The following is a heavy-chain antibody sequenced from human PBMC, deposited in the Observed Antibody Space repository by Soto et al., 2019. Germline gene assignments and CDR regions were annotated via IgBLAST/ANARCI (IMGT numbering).Heavy chain of an antibody. CDR1: GYTFTSYG. J-gene: IGHJ5*02. CDR2: ISAYNGNT. D-gene: IGHD6-19*01. Sequence: ASVKVSCKASGYTFTSYGISWVRQAPGQGLEWMGWISAYNGNTNYAQKLQGRVTMTTDTSTSTAYMELRSLRSDDTAVYYCAKTPYGAVAGNPRTNWFDPWGQGTLVTVSS. CDR3: AKTPYGAVAGNPRTNWFDP. V-gene: IGHV1-18*01.